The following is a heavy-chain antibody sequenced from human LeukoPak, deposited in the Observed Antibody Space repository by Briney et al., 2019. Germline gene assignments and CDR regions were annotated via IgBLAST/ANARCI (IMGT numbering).Heavy chain of an antibody. V-gene: IGHV1-2*06. CDR1: GYTFTDYY. CDR3: ARAGSGSGSFDY. Sequence: ASVKVSCKASGYTFTDYYMQWVRQAPGQGLEWMGRINPNSGGTNYAQKFQGRVTMTRDTSISIAYMELSRLRSDDTAVYYCARAGSGSGSFDYWGQGTLVTVSS. D-gene: IGHD3-10*01. CDR2: INPNSGGT. J-gene: IGHJ4*02.